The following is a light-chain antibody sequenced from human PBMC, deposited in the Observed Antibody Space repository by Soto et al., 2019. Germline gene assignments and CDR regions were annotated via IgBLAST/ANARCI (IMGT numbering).Light chain of an antibody. CDR2: LEGSGTY. CDR3: ETWDSYTYV. J-gene: IGLJ1*01. Sequence: QPVLTQSSSASASLGSSVKLTCTLSSGHSRYTIAWHQQQPGKAPRYLMKLEGSGTYNKGSGVPDRFSGSSSGADRYLTISNLQSEDEADYYCETWDSYTYVFGTATKVTVL. CDR1: SGHSRYT. V-gene: IGLV4-60*03.